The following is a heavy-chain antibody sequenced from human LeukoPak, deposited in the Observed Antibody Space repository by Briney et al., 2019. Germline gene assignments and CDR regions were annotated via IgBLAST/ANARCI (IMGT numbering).Heavy chain of an antibody. CDR1: GYTFTSYG. CDR2: ISAYNGNT. Sequence: ASVKVSCKASGYTFTSYGISWVRQAPGQGLEWMGWISAYNGNTNYAQKFQGRVTMTRDTSSSTVYMELSSLRSDDTAVYYCARESSRIVGASVRVLDAFDFWGQGTMVTVSS. D-gene: IGHD1-26*01. J-gene: IGHJ3*01. V-gene: IGHV1-18*01. CDR3: ARESSRIVGASVRVLDAFDF.